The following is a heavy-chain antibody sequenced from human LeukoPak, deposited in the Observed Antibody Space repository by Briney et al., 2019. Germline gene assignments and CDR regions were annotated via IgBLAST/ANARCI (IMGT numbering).Heavy chain of an antibody. CDR1: GFTFSSYA. J-gene: IGHJ4*02. CDR3: AKGPHVDTAMVRKSYYFDY. D-gene: IGHD5-18*01. CDR2: ISGSGGST. Sequence: GGSLRLSCAASGFTFSSYAMSWVRQAPGKGLEWVSAISGSGGSTYYADSVKGRFTISRDNSKNTLYLQMNSLRAEDTAVYYCAKGPHVDTAMVRKSYYFDYWGQGTLVTVSS. V-gene: IGHV3-23*01.